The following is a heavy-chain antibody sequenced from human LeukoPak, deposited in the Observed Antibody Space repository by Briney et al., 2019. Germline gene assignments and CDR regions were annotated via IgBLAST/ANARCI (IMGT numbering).Heavy chain of an antibody. CDR1: GYTFTSYY. V-gene: IGHV1-46*01. CDR3: ARDGVSIVPAASLYFDY. Sequence: GASVKVSCKASGYTFTSYYMHWVRQAPGQGLEWMGIINPSGGSTSYAQKFQGRVTMTRDMSTSTVYMELSSLRSEDTAVYYCARDGVSIVPAASLYFDYWGQGTLVTVSS. D-gene: IGHD2-2*01. J-gene: IGHJ4*02. CDR2: INPSGGST.